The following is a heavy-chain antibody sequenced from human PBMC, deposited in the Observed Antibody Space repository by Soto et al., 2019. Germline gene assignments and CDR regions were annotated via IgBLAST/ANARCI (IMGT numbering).Heavy chain of an antibody. CDR2: INTDGSDV. J-gene: IGHJ4*02. CDR1: ELTFSTSW. V-gene: IGHV3-74*03. Sequence: EVQLVESGGGLVQPGGSLRLSCIASELTFSTSWMHWVRQAPGKGPVWISRINTDGSDVTYADSVKGRFAVSRDNAKNTLYLQMNSLRVEDTAVYFCARGNIAVAVQGLFDYWGQGTLVTVSS. CDR3: ARGNIAVAVQGLFDY. D-gene: IGHD6-19*01.